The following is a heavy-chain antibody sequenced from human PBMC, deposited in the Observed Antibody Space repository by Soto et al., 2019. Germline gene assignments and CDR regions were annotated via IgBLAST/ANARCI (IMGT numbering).Heavy chain of an antibody. Sequence: SQTLSLTCAVYGGSFSGYYWSWIRQPPGKGLVWIGEINHSESTNSTPSLKSQVTIPVDTSKDHFSLKLSLGTAAVTAVYYCARSYDGSGSYYNDRTGFDAWGQGTLVTVSS. CDR1: GGSFSGYY. V-gene: IGHV4-34*01. CDR3: ARSYDGSGSYYNDRTGFDA. CDR2: INHSEST. J-gene: IGHJ5*02. D-gene: IGHD3-10*01.